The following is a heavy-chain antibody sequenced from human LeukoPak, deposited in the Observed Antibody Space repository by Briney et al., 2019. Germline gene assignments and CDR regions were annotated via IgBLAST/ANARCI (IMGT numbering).Heavy chain of an antibody. V-gene: IGHV4-59*04. J-gene: IGHJ4*02. CDR2: IYYSGST. Sequence: GSLRLSCAAPGFTFSGFEMNWVRQAPGKGLEWIGNIYYSGSTYYNPSLKSRVTLSVDTSTSQLPLNLGSVTTADTPVFYCGRLHNGSVNFSDYWGQGTLVTVS. D-gene: IGHD3-10*01. CDR1: GFTFSGFE. CDR3: GRLHNGSVNFSDY.